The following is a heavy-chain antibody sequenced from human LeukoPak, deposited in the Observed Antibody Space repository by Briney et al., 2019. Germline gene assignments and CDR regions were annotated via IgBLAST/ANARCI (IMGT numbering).Heavy chain of an antibody. Sequence: ASVKVSCKASGYTFTGYYMHWVRQAPGQGLEWMGWINPNSGGTNYAQKFQGRVTMIRDTSISTAYMELSRLRSDDTAVYYCARDRTTVTIFDYWGQGTLVTVSS. CDR1: GYTFTGYY. CDR2: INPNSGGT. CDR3: ARDRTTVTIFDY. J-gene: IGHJ4*02. V-gene: IGHV1-2*02. D-gene: IGHD4-17*01.